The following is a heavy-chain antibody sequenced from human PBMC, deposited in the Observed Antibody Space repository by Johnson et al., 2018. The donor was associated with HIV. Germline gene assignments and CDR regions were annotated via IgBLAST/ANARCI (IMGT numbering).Heavy chain of an antibody. J-gene: IGHJ3*01. V-gene: IGHV3-53*01. CDR3: ARGWGGQQPS. CDR1: GFNVSNNY. D-gene: IGHD6-13*01. Sequence: VQVVESGGGLVQPGGSLGLACVGSGFNVSNNYMSWVRQPPGQGLEWVSVIYSGGSTYYADSVKGRFTISRDNSKNTLYLQMNSLRAEDTAIYYCARGWGGQQPSWGQGTMVTVSS. CDR2: IYSGGST.